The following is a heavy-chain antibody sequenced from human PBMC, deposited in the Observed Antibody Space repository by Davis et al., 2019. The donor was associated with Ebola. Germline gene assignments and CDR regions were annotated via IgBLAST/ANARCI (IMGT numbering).Heavy chain of an antibody. J-gene: IGHJ5*02. Sequence: SVKVSCKASGGTFSSYAISWVRQAPGQGLEWMGGIIPIFGTANYAQKFQGRVTITADESTSTAYMALSSLRSEDPAVYYCARGGCSNYVRCWFDPWGQGTLVTVSS. CDR1: GGTFSSYA. CDR3: ARGGCSNYVRCWFDP. D-gene: IGHD4-11*01. CDR2: IIPIFGTA. V-gene: IGHV1-69*13.